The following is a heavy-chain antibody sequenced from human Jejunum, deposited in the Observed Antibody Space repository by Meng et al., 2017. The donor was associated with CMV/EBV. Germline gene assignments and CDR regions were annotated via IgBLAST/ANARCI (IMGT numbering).Heavy chain of an antibody. CDR3: MTSPSINRD. D-gene: IGHD2-21*01. CDR1: GFDFSDFW. Sequence: SCAASGFDFSDFWMQWVRQAPGEGLVWVANIKDDGSSSNYTDSMKGRFTISRDNAKNTLYLEMNSLRVEDTAVYCCMTSPSINRDWGQGTLVTVSS. CDR2: IKDDGSSS. J-gene: IGHJ4*02. V-gene: IGHV3-74*01.